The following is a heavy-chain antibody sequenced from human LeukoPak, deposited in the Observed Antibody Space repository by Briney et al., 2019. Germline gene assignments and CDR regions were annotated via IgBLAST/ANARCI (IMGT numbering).Heavy chain of an antibody. CDR2: ISNSGST. J-gene: IGHJ4*02. CDR1: GGSISSYY. Sequence: AETLSLTCTASGGSISSYYWGWIRQFPGKGVEWIGYISNSGSTKHYPALRSRATISVETTKNQFSLKLSSVTAGDTAVYYCARRWRDWGSGFDYWGAGNLVTVSS. CDR3: ARRWRDWGSGFDY. V-gene: IGHV4-59*08. D-gene: IGHD7-27*01.